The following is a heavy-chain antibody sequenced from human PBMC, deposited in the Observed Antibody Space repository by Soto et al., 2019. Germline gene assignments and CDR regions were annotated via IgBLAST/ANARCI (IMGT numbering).Heavy chain of an antibody. V-gene: IGHV4-34*01. Sequence: QVQLQQWGAGLLKPSETLSLTCAVYGGSFSGYYWTWIRQPPGTGLEWVGEINHTGSTNYNPSLKSRVTISVDTSKTQFSLKRTSVTAADTAVYYCARDKIAGLVDYWGQGTVVTVSS. D-gene: IGHD2-21*01. CDR2: INHTGST. CDR1: GGSFSGYY. J-gene: IGHJ4*02. CDR3: ARDKIAGLVDY.